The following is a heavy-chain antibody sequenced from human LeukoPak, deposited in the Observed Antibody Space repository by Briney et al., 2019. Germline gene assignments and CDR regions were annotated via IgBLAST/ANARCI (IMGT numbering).Heavy chain of an antibody. Sequence: GGSLSLSCAASGFTFSSYWMSWVRQAPGKGLEWVANIKQDGSEKYYVDSVKGRFTISRDNAKNSLYLQMNSLRAEDTAVYYCARDGSYSSPLDAFDIWGQGTMVTVSS. CDR3: ARDGSYSSPLDAFDI. CDR2: IKQDGSEK. D-gene: IGHD6-6*01. V-gene: IGHV3-7*01. J-gene: IGHJ3*02. CDR1: GFTFSSYW.